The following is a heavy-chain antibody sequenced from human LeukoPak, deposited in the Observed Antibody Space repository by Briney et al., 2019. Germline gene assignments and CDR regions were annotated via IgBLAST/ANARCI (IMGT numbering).Heavy chain of an antibody. CDR1: GGTFSNYDITFTSYA. CDR2: IIPIYGRA. J-gene: IGHJ3*02. D-gene: IGHD3-22*01. CDR3: AGFFYDNSNAAFDI. Sequence: SVKVSCKASGGTFSNYDITFTSYAITWVRQAPGQGLEWMGGIIPIYGRADYPQRFQGRVTIAADESTRTVTMQLSSLRSEDTAVYYCAGFFYDNSNAAFDIWGQGTVVTGS. V-gene: IGHV1-69*01.